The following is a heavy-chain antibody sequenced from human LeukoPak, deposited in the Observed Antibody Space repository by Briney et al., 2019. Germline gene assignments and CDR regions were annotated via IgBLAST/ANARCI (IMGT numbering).Heavy chain of an antibody. CDR3: ARVISGWTLKDY. V-gene: IGHV3-74*01. CDR1: GFTFSSYW. CDR2: INSDGSST. D-gene: IGHD6-19*01. Sequence: GGSLRLSCAAFGFTFSSYWMHWVRQAPGKGLVWVSRINSDGSSTSYADSVKGRFTISRDNAKNTLYLQMNSLRAEDTAVYYCARVISGWTLKDYWGQGTLVTVSS. J-gene: IGHJ4*02.